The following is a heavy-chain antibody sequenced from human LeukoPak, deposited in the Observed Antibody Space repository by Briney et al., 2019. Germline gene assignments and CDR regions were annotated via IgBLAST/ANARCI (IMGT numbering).Heavy chain of an antibody. D-gene: IGHD6-13*01. Sequence: ASVRVSCKASGYTFTSYGISWLRQAPGQGPEWMGWINTDNGNTKYAQNFQGRVTTTADTSTNTAYMDLRSLISDDTAVYYCARDGSSWFVEPHYFEYWGQGTLVTVSS. CDR1: GYTFTSYG. J-gene: IGHJ4*02. CDR2: INTDNGNT. V-gene: IGHV1-18*01. CDR3: ARDGSSWFVEPHYFEY.